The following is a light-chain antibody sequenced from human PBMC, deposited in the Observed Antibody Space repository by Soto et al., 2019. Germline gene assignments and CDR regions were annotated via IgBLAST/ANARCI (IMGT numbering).Light chain of an antibody. V-gene: IGLV2-14*01. CDR3: SSYTNSNTRV. J-gene: IGLJ1*01. Sequence: QSALTQPASVSGSPGQSIAISCTGTSSDVGGYNYVSWYQQHPGKAPKLMIYDVSNRPSGVSDRFSGSKSGNTASLTISGLQADDEADYYCSSYTNSNTRVFGTGTKLTVL. CDR1: SSDVGGYNY. CDR2: DVS.